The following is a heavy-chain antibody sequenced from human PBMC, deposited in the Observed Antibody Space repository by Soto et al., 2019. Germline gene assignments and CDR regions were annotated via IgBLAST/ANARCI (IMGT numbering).Heavy chain of an antibody. J-gene: IGHJ4*02. CDR1: GFTFSSYW. D-gene: IGHD3-22*01. Sequence: GGSLRLSCATSGFTFSSYWMSWDRQPPGKGLEWVVTIKQDESEKYYVDSVKGRFTVSRDNAKNSLYLQMNTLRAEDTAVYHCARGDYFDRRFDYWGQGAQVTVSS. CDR3: ARGDYFDRRFDY. V-gene: IGHV3-7*03. CDR2: IKQDESEK.